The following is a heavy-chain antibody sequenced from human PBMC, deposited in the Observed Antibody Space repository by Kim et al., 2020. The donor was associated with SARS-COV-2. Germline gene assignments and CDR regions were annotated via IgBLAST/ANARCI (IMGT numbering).Heavy chain of an antibody. J-gene: IGHJ4*02. V-gene: IGHV3-30-3*01. D-gene: IGHD6-25*01. CDR1: GFTFSSYA. CDR3: AREAAGEQRTFDY. Sequence: GGSLRLSCAASGFTFSSYAMHWVRQAPGKGLEWVAVISYDGSNKYYADSVKGRFTISRDNSKNTLYLQMNSLRAEDTAVYYCAREAAGEQRTFDYWGQGTLVTVSS. CDR2: ISYDGSNK.